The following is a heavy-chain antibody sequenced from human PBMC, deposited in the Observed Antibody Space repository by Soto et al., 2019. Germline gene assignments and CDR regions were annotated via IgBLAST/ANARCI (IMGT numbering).Heavy chain of an antibody. J-gene: IGHJ4*02. V-gene: IGHV3-23*01. Sequence: GGSLRLSCAASGFTFSSYAMSWVRQAPGKGLEWVSAISGSGGSTYYADSVKGRCTISRDNSKNTLYLQMNSLRAEETAVYYCAKDRTTVMSYFDYWGQGTLVTVSS. CDR1: GFTFSSYA. CDR3: AKDRTTVMSYFDY. CDR2: ISGSGGST. D-gene: IGHD4-17*01.